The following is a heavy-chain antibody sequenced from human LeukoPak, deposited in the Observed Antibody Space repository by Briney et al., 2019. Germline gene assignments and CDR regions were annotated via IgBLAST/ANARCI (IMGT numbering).Heavy chain of an antibody. CDR3: AKASGYSYGEFDY. CDR1: GYTFTSHD. D-gene: IGHD5-18*01. CDR2: MNPNSGNT. V-gene: IGHV1-8*01. Sequence: ASVKVSCKASGYTFTSHDINWVRQATGQGLEWMGWMNPNSGNTGYAQKFQGRVTMTRNTSISTAYMELSSLRSEDTAVYYCAKASGYSYGEFDYWGQGTLVTVSS. J-gene: IGHJ4*02.